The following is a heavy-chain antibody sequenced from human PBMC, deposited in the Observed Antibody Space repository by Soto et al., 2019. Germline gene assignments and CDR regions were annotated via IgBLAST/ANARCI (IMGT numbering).Heavy chain of an antibody. J-gene: IGHJ4*02. Sequence: PGGSLRLSCAASGFTFSSYGMHWVRQAPGKGLGWVAVISYDGSNKYYSDSVKGRFTISRDNSKNTLYLQMNSLRAEDTAVYSRATDRVDIVATIDGLMDYWGQGTLVTVSS. CDR3: ATDRVDIVATIDGLMDY. D-gene: IGHD5-12*01. CDR1: GFTFSSYG. V-gene: IGHV3-30*03. CDR2: ISYDGSNK.